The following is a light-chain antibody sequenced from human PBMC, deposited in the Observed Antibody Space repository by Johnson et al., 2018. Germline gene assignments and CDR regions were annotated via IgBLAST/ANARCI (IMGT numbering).Light chain of an antibody. Sequence: QSVLTQPPSVSAAPGQKVTISCSGSSSNIGNNYVSWYQQLPGTAPKLLIYENNKRPSGIPDRVSGSKSGTSATLGITGLQTGDEVDYYCGTWDSSLSAGNVFGTGTKVTVL. CDR3: GTWDSSLSAGNV. CDR2: ENN. J-gene: IGLJ1*01. CDR1: SSNIGNNY. V-gene: IGLV1-51*02.